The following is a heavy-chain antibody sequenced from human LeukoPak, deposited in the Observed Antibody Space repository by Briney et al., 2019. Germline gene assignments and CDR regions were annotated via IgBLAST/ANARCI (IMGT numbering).Heavy chain of an antibody. Sequence: SVKISCKASGGTFNSYAISWVRQAPGQGLEWMGGIMPLFGTANYAQEFQGRVTFTTDESASTAYMEVSSLRSEDTAVYYCASGSLGDGYGVGDYYQYMDVWGKGTTVTVSS. J-gene: IGHJ6*03. D-gene: IGHD5-24*01. CDR1: GGTFNSYA. CDR3: ASGSLGDGYGVGDYYQYMDV. CDR2: IMPLFGTA. V-gene: IGHV1-69*05.